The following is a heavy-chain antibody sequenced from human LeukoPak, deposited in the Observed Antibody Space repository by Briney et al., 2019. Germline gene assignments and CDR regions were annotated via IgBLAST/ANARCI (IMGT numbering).Heavy chain of an antibody. V-gene: IGHV1-3*04. CDR3: ARGAAEGLDR. Sequence: ASVKVSCKASGYTFTSNTMHWVRQAPGQRPEWMGWINTGNGNTKYSQKFQGRVTISRDTSANTAYMEVSSLRSEDTAVYYCARGAAEGLDRWGQGTLVTVSS. J-gene: IGHJ5*02. CDR1: GYTFTSNT. CDR2: INTGNGNT. D-gene: IGHD6-13*01.